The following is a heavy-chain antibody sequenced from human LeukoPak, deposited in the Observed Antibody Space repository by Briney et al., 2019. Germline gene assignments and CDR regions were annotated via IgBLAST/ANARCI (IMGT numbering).Heavy chain of an antibody. V-gene: IGHV4-59*12. CDR2: IYYSGST. CDR1: GGSISSYY. D-gene: IGHD3-22*01. CDR3: ARDSVRYYYDSSGYYGYYYYYYMDV. Sequence: PSETLSLTCTVSGGSISSYYWSWIRQPPGKGLEWIGYIYYSGSTNYNPSLKSRVTISVDTSKNQFSLKLSSVTAADTAVYYCARDSVRYYYDSSGYYGYYYYYYMDVWGKGTTVTISS. J-gene: IGHJ6*03.